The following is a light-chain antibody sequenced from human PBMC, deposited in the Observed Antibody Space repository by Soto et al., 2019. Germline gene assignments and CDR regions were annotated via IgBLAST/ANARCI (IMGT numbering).Light chain of an antibody. CDR3: QQYNNWPS. J-gene: IGKJ5*01. CDR2: DIS. Sequence: EVLMTQSPATLSASPGERATLSCRASQTVSRNLAWYQQRPGQAPRVLIYDISNRAAGVPARFSGSGSETEFTLTIRSLQSEDFAVYFCQQYNNWPSFGQGTRLEIK. V-gene: IGKV3-15*01. CDR1: QTVSRN.